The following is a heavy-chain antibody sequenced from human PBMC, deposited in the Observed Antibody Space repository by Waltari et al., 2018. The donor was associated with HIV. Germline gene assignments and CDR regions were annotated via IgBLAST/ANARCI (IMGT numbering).Heavy chain of an antibody. V-gene: IGHV1-8*01. CDR1: GYTFTSYD. D-gene: IGHD3-22*01. CDR3: ARGWDYYDSSGAGWFFDL. CDR2: MNPNSGNT. Sequence: QVQLVQSGAEVKKPGASVKVSCTASGYTFTSYDINWVRQATGQGLEWMGWMNPNSGNTGYVQKFQGRVTMTRNTSISTAYMELSSLRSEDTAVYYCARGWDYYDSSGAGWFFDLWGRGTLVTVSS. J-gene: IGHJ2*01.